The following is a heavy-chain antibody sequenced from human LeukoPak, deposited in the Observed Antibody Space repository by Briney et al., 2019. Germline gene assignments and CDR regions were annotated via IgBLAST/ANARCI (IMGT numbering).Heavy chain of an antibody. D-gene: IGHD2-15*01. CDR1: SFIFNNYG. J-gene: IGHJ6*03. CDR2: ISVYNDNT. CDR3: ARAVSGGSSFFYMDV. V-gene: IGHV1-18*01. Sequence: GASVKVSCKASSFIFNNYGISWVRQASGQGLEWMGWISVYNDNTKYSQNLQGRVTLTTDKSTNTAYMELRSLRSDDTAIYYCARAVSGGSSFFYMDVWGKGTTVTISS.